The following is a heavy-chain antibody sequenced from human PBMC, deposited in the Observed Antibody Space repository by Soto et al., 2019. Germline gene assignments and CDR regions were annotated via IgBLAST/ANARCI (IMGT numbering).Heavy chain of an antibody. Sequence: GGSLRLSCAASGFIFSSYSMHWVRQAPGKGLEWVAVIWYDGNDKYFADSVKGRFTISRDNGKNSLFLQMNSLRDEDTAVYYCARVVVVIPPGYYYAMDVWGQGTTVTVSS. V-gene: IGHV3-33*01. CDR2: IWYDGNDK. D-gene: IGHD3-22*01. CDR1: GFIFSSYS. CDR3: ARVVVVIPPGYYYAMDV. J-gene: IGHJ6*02.